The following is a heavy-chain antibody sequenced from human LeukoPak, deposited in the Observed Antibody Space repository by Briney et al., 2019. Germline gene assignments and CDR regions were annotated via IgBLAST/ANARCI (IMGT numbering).Heavy chain of an antibody. CDR3: ARDSRGGGPDFDY. Sequence: SETLSLTCTVSGDSISVHYWWAWIRQPPGKGLEWIGYSYHSRTPTSYNPSLKSRATISIDASRNQFSLKLISVTAADTAVYYCARDSRGGGPDFDYWGQGILVTVSS. CDR2: SYHSRTPT. V-gene: IGHV4-59*11. CDR1: GDSISVHY. J-gene: IGHJ4*02. D-gene: IGHD3-16*01.